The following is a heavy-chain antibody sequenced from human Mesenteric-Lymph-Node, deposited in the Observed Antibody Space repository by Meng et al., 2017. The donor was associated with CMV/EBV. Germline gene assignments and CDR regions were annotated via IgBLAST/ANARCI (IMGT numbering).Heavy chain of an antibody. CDR1: GFTFSDYA. V-gene: IGHV3-7*01. D-gene: IGHD2-2*01. CDR2: IKQDGSEK. Sequence: GESLKISCAASGFTFSDYAMHWVRQAPGKGLEWVANIKQDGSEKYYVDSVKGRFTISRDNAKNSLYLQMNSLRAEDTAVYYCARVASHTADYWGQGTLVTVSS. J-gene: IGHJ4*02. CDR3: ARVASHTADY.